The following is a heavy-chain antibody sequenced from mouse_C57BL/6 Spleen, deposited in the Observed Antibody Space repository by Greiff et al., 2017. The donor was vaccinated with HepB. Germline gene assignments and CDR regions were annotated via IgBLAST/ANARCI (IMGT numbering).Heavy chain of an antibody. D-gene: IGHD2-1*01. Sequence: EVMLVESGGGLVKPGGSLKLSCAASGFTFSDYGMHWVRQAPEKGLEWVAYISSGSSTIYYADTVKGRFTISRDNAKNTLFLQMTSLRSEDTAMYYCAREEGNYDYAMDYWGQGTLVTVSA. V-gene: IGHV5-17*01. CDR3: AREEGNYDYAMDY. J-gene: IGHJ3*01. CDR1: GFTFSDYG. CDR2: ISSGSSTI.